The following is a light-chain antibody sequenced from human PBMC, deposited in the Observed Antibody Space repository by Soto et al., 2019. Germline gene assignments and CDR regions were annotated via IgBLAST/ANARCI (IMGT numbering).Light chain of an antibody. V-gene: IGLV2-23*03. J-gene: IGLJ2*01. CDR1: SGDIGGYNS. Sequence: QSVLTQPASVSGSPGQSITISCTGTSGDIGGYNSVSWYQQHPGKAPKVMIYEGSKRPSGVSSRFSGSKSGNTASLTISGLQAEDEADYYCCSYAGSYTFVVFGGGTKLTVL. CDR2: EGS. CDR3: CSYAGSYTFVV.